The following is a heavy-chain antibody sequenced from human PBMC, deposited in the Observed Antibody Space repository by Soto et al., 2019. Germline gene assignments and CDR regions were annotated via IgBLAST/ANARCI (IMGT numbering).Heavy chain of an antibody. CDR2: ISGSST. V-gene: IGHV3-23*01. J-gene: IGHJ4*02. CDR3: ESAPMTYDCPYYFDN. D-gene: IGHD3-3*01. Sequence: LRLSCASSGFTFSSYAMSCVRQAPGKGLEWVSAISGSSTYYADSVKGRFTISRDNSKDTLYLRMNILRADDTAVYYCESAPMTYDCPYYFDNWGQGSLVTVSS. CDR1: GFTFSSYA.